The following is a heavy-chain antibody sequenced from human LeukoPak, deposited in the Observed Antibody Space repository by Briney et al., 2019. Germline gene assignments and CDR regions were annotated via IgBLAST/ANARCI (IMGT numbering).Heavy chain of an antibody. CDR2: INHSGST. Sequence: PWETLSLTCAVYDVHFNGYYRSWIRQPPGKGLEWVGEINHSGSTNYKPSLKRRVTISLDTSKNQFSLKLSSVTAADTAVYYCARGSPYYDFWSGYSVLFDYWGEGALVTASS. V-gene: IGHV4-34*01. D-gene: IGHD3-3*01. CDR3: ARGSPYYDFWSGYSVLFDY. CDR1: DVHFNGYY. J-gene: IGHJ4*02.